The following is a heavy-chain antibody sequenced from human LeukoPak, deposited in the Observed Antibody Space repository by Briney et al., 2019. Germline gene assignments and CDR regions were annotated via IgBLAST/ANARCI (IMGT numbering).Heavy chain of an antibody. J-gene: IGHJ4*02. Sequence: SETLSLTCTVSGGSISSYYWSWIRQPPGKGLEWIGYIYYSGSTNYNPSLKSRVTISVDTSKNQFSLRLSSVTAADTAVYYCARGGGVAGTPYNPYDYWGQGTLVTVSS. D-gene: IGHD6-19*01. CDR3: ARGGGVAGTPYNPYDY. CDR1: GGSISSYY. V-gene: IGHV4-59*01. CDR2: IYYSGST.